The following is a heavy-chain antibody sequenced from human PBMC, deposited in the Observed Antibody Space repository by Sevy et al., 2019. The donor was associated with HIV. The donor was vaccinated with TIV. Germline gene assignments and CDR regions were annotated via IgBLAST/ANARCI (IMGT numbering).Heavy chain of an antibody. V-gene: IGHV3-21*01. CDR3: ARVVAYCTGGTCFPGYYYGMDV. CDR2: ISSSSSSI. CDR1: GFTFSSYN. J-gene: IGHJ6*02. D-gene: IGHD2-15*01. Sequence: GGSLRLSCAASGFTFSSYNMNWVRQAPGKGLEWVSSISSSSSSIYYADSVRGRFTISRDNAKNSLYLQMNSLRAEDTALYYCARVVAYCTGGTCFPGYYYGMDVWSQGTTVTVSS.